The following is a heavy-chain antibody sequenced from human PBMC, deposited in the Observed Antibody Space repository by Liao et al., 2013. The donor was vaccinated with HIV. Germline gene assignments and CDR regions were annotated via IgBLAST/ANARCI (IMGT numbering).Heavy chain of an antibody. Sequence: QVQLQESGPGLVKPSQTLSLTCTVSGDPISSGDYYWNWIRQPPGKGLEWIGRIYSSGSANYNPSLKSRVTMSVDTSKNQFSLKLSSVTAADTAVYYCARGPPSGYSRYYNYWSQGTLVTVSS. J-gene: IGHJ4*02. D-gene: IGHD3-3*01. V-gene: IGHV4-61*02. CDR2: IYSSGSA. CDR1: GDPISSGDYY. CDR3: ARGPPSGYSRYYNY.